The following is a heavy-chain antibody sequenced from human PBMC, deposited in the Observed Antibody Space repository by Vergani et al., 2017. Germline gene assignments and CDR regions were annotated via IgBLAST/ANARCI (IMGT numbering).Heavy chain of an antibody. CDR2: IYYSGST. D-gene: IGHD5-24*01. J-gene: IGHJ4*02. Sequence: QVQLQESGPGLMKPSQTLSLTCTVSGGSISSGDYYWSWIRQPPGKGLEWIGYIYYSGSTYYNPSLKSRVTISVDTSKNQFSLKLSSVTAADTAVYYCARDRSRDGYNYAVDYWGQGTLVTVSS. CDR3: ARDRSRDGYNYAVDY. CDR1: GGSISSGDYY. V-gene: IGHV4-30-4*08.